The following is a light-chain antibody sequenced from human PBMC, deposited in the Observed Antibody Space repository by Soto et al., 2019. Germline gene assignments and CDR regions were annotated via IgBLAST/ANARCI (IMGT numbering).Light chain of an antibody. V-gene: IGKV1-5*01. Sequence: DIQMTQSPSILSASVGDRVTITCRASQSVSSWLAWYQQRPGQAPKLLIYDASTLTSGVPSRFSGSGSGTDFTLTINSLQPEDFATYYCQQSYSVPITFGQGTRLEIK. CDR3: QQSYSVPIT. CDR2: DAS. CDR1: QSVSSW. J-gene: IGKJ5*01.